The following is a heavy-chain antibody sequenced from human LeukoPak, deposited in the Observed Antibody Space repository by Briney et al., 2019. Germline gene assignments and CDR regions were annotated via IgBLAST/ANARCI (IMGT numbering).Heavy chain of an antibody. CDR1: GYTFTDYD. Sequence: ASVKVSCKASGYTFTDYDMHWVRQAPGQGLEWMGWINPNSGGTDYAQTFQGRVTMTRDTSINSAYMELNRLKADHTDVYDCAREVTPKIVVASTGWFDPWGQGTLVTVSS. J-gene: IGHJ5*02. D-gene: IGHD1-26*01. V-gene: IGHV1-2*02. CDR2: INPNSGGT. CDR3: AREVTPKIVVASTGWFDP.